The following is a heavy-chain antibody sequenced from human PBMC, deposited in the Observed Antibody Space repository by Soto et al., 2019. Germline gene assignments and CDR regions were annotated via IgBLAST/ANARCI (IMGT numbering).Heavy chain of an antibody. CDR2: ISFSGRT. CDR3: AGGSDWSGGLEY. V-gene: IGHV4-61*01. CDR1: GGSVSSVNYH. Sequence: QVQLQESGPGLVKPSETLSLTCTVSGGSVSSVNYHWSWIRQPPGKRLEWIGHISFSGRTNYSPSLKSRATISVDTSKNQFSLRLNSVTAADTAVYYCAGGSDWSGGLEYWGQGTLVTVSS. D-gene: IGHD3-9*01. J-gene: IGHJ4*02.